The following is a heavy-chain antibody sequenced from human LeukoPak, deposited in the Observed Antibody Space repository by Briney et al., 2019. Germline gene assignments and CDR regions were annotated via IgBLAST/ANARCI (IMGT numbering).Heavy chain of an antibody. CDR3: ARGRGLTLSYHYFDY. Sequence: GGSLRLSCAASGFTFSPLGMNWVRQAPGRGLEWVSYISSGSSTTYYADSVKGRLTISRDNAKNSLYLQVNSLRDEDTAVYYCARGRGLTLSYHYFDYWGQGTLVTVSS. J-gene: IGHJ4*02. D-gene: IGHD3-10*01. V-gene: IGHV3-48*02. CDR1: GFTFSPLG. CDR2: ISSGSSTT.